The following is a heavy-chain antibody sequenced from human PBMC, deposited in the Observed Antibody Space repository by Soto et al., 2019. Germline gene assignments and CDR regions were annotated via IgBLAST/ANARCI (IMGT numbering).Heavy chain of an antibody. CDR3: ARVSGIVRFVELFVDY. V-gene: IGHV4-31*03. J-gene: IGHJ4*02. CDR2: IYYSGST. CDR1: GGSISSGGYY. D-gene: IGHD3-10*01. Sequence: QVQLQESGPGLVKPSQTLSLTCTVSGGSISSGGYYWSWIRQHPGKGLEWIGYIYYSGSTYYNPPLETRVTISVDTSKDQFSLELSSVSAADTSVYYCARVSGIVRFVELFVDYWGQGTLVTVS.